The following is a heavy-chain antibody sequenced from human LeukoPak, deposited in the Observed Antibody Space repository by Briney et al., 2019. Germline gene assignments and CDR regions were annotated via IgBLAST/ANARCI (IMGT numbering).Heavy chain of an antibody. V-gene: IGHV3-23*01. J-gene: IGHJ3*02. D-gene: IGHD5-18*01. CDR2: VTGSGAT. CDR3: AKGRMQLWLRDAFDI. Sequence: GGSLRLSCAASGFTFTTYDMSWVRQAPGKGLGWVSGVTGSGATYYTDSVKGRFTISRDNSENTLYLQMNSLRAEDTAVYFCAKGRMQLWLRDAFDIWGQGTMVTVSS. CDR1: GFTFTTYD.